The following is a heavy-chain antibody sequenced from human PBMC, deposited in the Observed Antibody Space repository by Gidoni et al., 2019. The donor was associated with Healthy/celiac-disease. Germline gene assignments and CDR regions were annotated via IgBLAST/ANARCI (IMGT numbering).Heavy chain of an antibody. CDR2: IIPIFGPA. CDR1: GGTVSSYA. Sequence: QVQLVQSGAEVKKPGSSVKVSCKASGGTVSSYARSWVRQAPGQGLEWIGGIIPIFGPANYAQKFQGRVTITADESTSTAYMELSSLRSEDTAVYYCAREDYYGSGTYYYYGMDVWGQGTTVTVSS. J-gene: IGHJ6*02. CDR3: AREDYYGSGTYYYYGMDV. D-gene: IGHD3-10*01. V-gene: IGHV1-69*01.